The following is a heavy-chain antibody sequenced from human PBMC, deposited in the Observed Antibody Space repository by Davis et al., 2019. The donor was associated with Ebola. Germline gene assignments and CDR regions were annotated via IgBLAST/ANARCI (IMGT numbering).Heavy chain of an antibody. V-gene: IGHV4-59*01. CDR1: GGSSSSYY. D-gene: IGHD2-8*02. CDR3: ARESWGTGWFDP. J-gene: IGHJ5*02. Sequence: MPSETLSPTCAVYGGSSSSYYWSWIRQPPGKGLEWIGYIYYSGSTNYNPSLKSRVTISVDTSKNQFSLKLSSVTAADTAVYYCARESWGTGWFDPWGQGTLVTVSS. CDR2: IYYSGST.